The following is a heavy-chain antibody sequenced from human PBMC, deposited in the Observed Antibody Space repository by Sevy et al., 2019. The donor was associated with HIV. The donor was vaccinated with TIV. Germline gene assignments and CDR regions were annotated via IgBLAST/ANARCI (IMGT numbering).Heavy chain of an antibody. Sequence: GGSLRLSCTTSGFTFSSFGMHWVRQAPGKALEWVAFIRYDGTTKYYEDSVKGRFTISRDDSKNTVYLQMNSLRVEDTAIFYCAKEMVISGNHFFIFDYWGQGTLVTVSS. CDR3: AKEMVISGNHFFIFDY. CDR2: IRYDGTTK. J-gene: IGHJ4*02. D-gene: IGHD3-22*01. V-gene: IGHV3-30*02. CDR1: GFTFSSFG.